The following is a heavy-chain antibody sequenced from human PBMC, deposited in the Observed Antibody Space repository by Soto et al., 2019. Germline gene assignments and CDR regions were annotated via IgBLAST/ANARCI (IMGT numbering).Heavy chain of an antibody. J-gene: IGHJ4*02. V-gene: IGHV4-59*01. D-gene: IGHD6-19*01. CDR2: IYYSGST. Sequence: SETLSLTCTVSGGSISSYYWSWIRQPPGKGLEWIGYIYYSGSTNYNPSLKSRVTISVDTSKNQFSLKLSSVTAADTAVYYCARVPVSSGWYAFDYWGQGTLVTVSS. CDR3: ARVPVSSGWYAFDY. CDR1: GGSISSYY.